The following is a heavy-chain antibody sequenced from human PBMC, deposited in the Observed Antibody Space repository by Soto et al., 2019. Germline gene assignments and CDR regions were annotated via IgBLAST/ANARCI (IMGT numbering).Heavy chain of an antibody. CDR1: GFTFSSYW. V-gene: IGHV3-7*01. D-gene: IGHD3-22*01. J-gene: IGHJ4*02. CDR2: IKQDGSHK. CDR3: ARGSSVYESSGYAFDY. Sequence: PGGSLRLSWAASGFTFSSYWMSWVRQAPGKGLEWVANIKQDGSHKFYVDSVKGRFTMSRDNARNSLYLQMSSLRAEDTAVYYCARGSSVYESSGYAFDYRGKGSLVTVSS.